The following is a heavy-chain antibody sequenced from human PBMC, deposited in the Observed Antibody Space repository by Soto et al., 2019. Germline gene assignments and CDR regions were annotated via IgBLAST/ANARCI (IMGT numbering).Heavy chain of an antibody. CDR3: AKEVIAARPYYFDY. CDR2: ISASGAYT. CDR1: GFTFSSYA. J-gene: IGHJ4*02. Sequence: LRLSCAASGFTFSSYAVSWARQTPGKGLEWVSTISASGAYTYYADSVKGRFTISRDNSKNTLYLQMRSLRAGDTATYYCAKEVIAARPYYFDYWGQGTLVTVS. V-gene: IGHV3-23*01. D-gene: IGHD6-6*01.